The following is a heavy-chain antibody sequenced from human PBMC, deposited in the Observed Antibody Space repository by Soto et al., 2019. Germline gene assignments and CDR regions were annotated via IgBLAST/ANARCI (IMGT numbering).Heavy chain of an antibody. D-gene: IGHD3-22*01. CDR3: ARDHKVYDSSGYFAY. CDR1: GGTFSSYA. J-gene: IGHJ4*02. Sequence: QVQLVQSGAEVKKPGSSVKVSCKASGGTFSSYAISWVRQAPGQGLEWMGGIITICGTANYAQKFQGRVTMTADESTSTAYMELSSRRSEDTAVYYCARDHKVYDSSGYFAYWGQGTLVTVSS. CDR2: IITICGTA. V-gene: IGHV1-69*01.